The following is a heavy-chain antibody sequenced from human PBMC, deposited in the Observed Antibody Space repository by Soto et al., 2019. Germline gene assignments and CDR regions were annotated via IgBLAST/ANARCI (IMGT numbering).Heavy chain of an antibody. D-gene: IGHD3-10*01. J-gene: IGHJ5*02. CDR3: ARGNNVFLWFGELTYNWFDP. CDR2: IYYSGST. V-gene: IGHV4-59*01. Sequence: LSLTCTVSGGSISSYYWSWIRQPPGNGLEWIGYIYYSGSTNYNPSLQSRVTISVDTSKNQFSLKLSSVTAADTAVYYCARGNNVFLWFGELTYNWFDPWGQGTLVTVS. CDR1: GGSISSYY.